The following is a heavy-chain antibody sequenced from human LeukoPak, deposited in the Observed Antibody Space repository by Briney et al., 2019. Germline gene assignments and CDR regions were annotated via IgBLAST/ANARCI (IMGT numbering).Heavy chain of an antibody. CDR1: GYTFTGYY. CDR3: ARDLGYGDYVNFDY. Sequence: GASVKVSCKASGYTFTGYYIHWVRQAPGQGLEWMGWINPNSGGTNYAQKFQGRVTMTRDTSISTIYMDLSSLRSDDTAVYYCARDLGYGDYVNFDYWGQGTLVTVSS. V-gene: IGHV1-2*02. CDR2: INPNSGGT. J-gene: IGHJ4*02. D-gene: IGHD5-12*01.